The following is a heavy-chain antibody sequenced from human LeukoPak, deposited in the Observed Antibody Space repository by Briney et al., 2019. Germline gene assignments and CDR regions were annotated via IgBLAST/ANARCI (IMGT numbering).Heavy chain of an antibody. J-gene: IGHJ4*02. CDR3: ANGDHFDILTGFYPTLDH. CDR2: IQYDEIKK. V-gene: IGHV3-30*02. Sequence: GGSLRLSCTVSGLTFKNSGIHWVRQAPGKGLEWLAFIQYDEIKKFYADSVKGRFTISRDNSKNTLSLQMNSLRPEDTAMYYCANGDHFDILTGFYPTLDHWGQGTLVIVSS. CDR1: GLTFKNSG. D-gene: IGHD3-9*01.